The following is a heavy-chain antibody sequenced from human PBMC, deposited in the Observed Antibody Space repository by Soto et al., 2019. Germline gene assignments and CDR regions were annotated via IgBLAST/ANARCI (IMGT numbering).Heavy chain of an antibody. Sequence: ASVKVSCKASGYTFTSYGISWLRQAPGQGLEWMGWISAYNGNTNYAQKLQGRVTMTTDTSTSTAYMELRSLRSDDTAVYYCARVWEFVVVNDYWGQGTLVTVSS. CDR2: ISAYNGNT. J-gene: IGHJ4*02. V-gene: IGHV1-18*04. CDR1: GYTFTSYG. D-gene: IGHD2-21*01. CDR3: ARVWEFVVVNDY.